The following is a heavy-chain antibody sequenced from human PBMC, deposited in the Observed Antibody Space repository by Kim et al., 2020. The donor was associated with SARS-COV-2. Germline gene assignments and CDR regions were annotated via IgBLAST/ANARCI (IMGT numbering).Heavy chain of an antibody. J-gene: IGHJ6*02. CDR1: GFTFSDYY. V-gene: IGHV3-11*01. Sequence: GGSLRLSCAASGFTFSDYYMSWIRQAPGKGLEWVSYISSSGSAIYYADSLKGRFTISRDNAKNSLYLQMNSLRAEDTAVYYCARDRRVTARNTYYYAMDVWGQGTTVTVSS. CDR3: ARDRRVTARNTYYYAMDV. D-gene: IGHD6-6*01. CDR2: ISSSGSAI.